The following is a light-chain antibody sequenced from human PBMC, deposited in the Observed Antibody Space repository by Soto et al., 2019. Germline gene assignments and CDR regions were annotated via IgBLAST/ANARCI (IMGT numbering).Light chain of an antibody. CDR1: QGVRDD. V-gene: IGKV1-6*01. CDR2: SAS. J-gene: IGKJ4*01. CDR3: LQESNYPLT. Sequence: IQMTQSPSSLSASVGDRVTITCRASQGVRDDVGWYQQKPGKAPKLLIYSASTLQSGVPSRFSGSGSCTDFTLTISCLQPEDFATYYCLQESNYPLTFGGGTKVEIK.